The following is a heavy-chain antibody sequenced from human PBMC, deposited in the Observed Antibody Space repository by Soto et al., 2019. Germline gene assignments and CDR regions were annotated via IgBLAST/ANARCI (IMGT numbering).Heavy chain of an antibody. CDR2: IIPILGIA. CDR3: ARDREDYGDFDY. Sequence: SVKVSCKASGGAFSSYTISWVRQAPGQGLEWMGRIIPILGIANYAQKFQGRVTITADKSTSTAYMELSSLRSEDTAVYYCARDREDYGDFDYWGQGTLVTVSS. V-gene: IGHV1-69*04. D-gene: IGHD4-17*01. J-gene: IGHJ4*02. CDR1: GGAFSSYT.